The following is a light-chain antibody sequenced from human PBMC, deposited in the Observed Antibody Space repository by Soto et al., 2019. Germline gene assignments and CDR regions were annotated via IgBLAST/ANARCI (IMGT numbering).Light chain of an antibody. V-gene: IGKV2-24*01. Sequence: DIVLTQTRLSSPVTLGQPASISCRSSQSLVHIDGNTYFNWLQQRPGQPPRLLIYKISNRFPGVPDRFSRSGAGTYFTLKISRVEAEDVGVYYCMQATQSYTFGQGTRLEIK. J-gene: IGKJ2*01. CDR2: KIS. CDR1: QSLVHIDGNTY. CDR3: MQATQSYT.